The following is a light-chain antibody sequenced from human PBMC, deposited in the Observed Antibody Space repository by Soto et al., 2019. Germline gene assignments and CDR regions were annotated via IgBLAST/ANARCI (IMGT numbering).Light chain of an antibody. J-gene: IGKJ4*01. CDR3: QEYNDWRPIT. CDR1: QSISTK. V-gene: IGKV3-15*01. Sequence: IVMPKSHATLSVSPGESATLSGRGSQSISTKLAWYQQKPGQAPRLLIYGASTRATGIPVRFSGSGSGTEFTLTITSLQFEDLAVYYCQEYNDWRPITVGGGTKVDIK. CDR2: GAS.